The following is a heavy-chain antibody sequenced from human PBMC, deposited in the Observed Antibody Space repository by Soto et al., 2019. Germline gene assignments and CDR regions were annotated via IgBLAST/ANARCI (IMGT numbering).Heavy chain of an antibody. CDR2: IIPIFGTA. D-gene: IGHD1-20*01. V-gene: IGHV1-69*13. Sequence: ASVKVSCKASGGTFSSYAISWVRQAPGQGLEWMGGIIPIFGTANYAQKFQGRVTITADESTSTAYMELSSLRSEDTAVYYCARSARGGITGTAGYYYYYGMDVWGQGTTVTVSS. CDR3: ARSARGGITGTAGYYYYYGMDV. J-gene: IGHJ6*02. CDR1: GGTFSSYA.